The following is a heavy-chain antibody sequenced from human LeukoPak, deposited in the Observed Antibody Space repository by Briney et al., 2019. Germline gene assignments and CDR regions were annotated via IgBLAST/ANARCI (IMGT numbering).Heavy chain of an antibody. V-gene: IGHV4-34*01. J-gene: IGHJ4*02. D-gene: IGHD3-9*01. CDR3: ARDIHPNSLRYFDSFDY. CDR2: INHSGST. CDR1: GGSFSGYY. Sequence: SETLSLTCAVYGGSFSGYYWSWIRQPPGKGLEWIGEINHSGSTNYNPSLKSRVTISVDTSKNQFSLKLSSVTAEDTAVYYCARDIHPNSLRYFDSFDYWGQGTLVTVSS.